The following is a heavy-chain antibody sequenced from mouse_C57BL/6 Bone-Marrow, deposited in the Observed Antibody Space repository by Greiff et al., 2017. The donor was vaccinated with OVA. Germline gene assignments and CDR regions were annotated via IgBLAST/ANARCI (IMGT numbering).Heavy chain of an antibody. D-gene: IGHD2-10*02. Sequence: VQLKQPGAELVMPGASVKLSCKASGYTFTSYWMHWVKQRPGQGLEWIGEIDPSDSYTNYNQKFKDKSTLTVDKSSSTAYMQLSSLTSEDSAVYCCATYGNYPFYYAMDYWGQGTSVTVSS. CDR3: ATYGNYPFYYAMDY. CDR2: IDPSDSYT. V-gene: IGHV1-69*01. CDR1: GYTFTSYW. J-gene: IGHJ4*01.